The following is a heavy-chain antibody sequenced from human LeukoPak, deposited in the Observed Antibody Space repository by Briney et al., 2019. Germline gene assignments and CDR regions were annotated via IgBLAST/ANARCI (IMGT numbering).Heavy chain of an antibody. V-gene: IGHV3-23*01. CDR3: AKDREYGGNSGAEDY. CDR2: ISGGGGST. CDR1: GFTFSNYA. J-gene: IGHJ4*02. D-gene: IGHD4-23*01. Sequence: QTGGPLRLSCAASGFTFSNYAMNWVRQAPGKGLEWVSGISGGGGSTHYADSVKGRFTISRDNSKNTLYLQMNSLRAEDTAVYYCAKDREYGGNSGAEDYWGQGTLVTVSS.